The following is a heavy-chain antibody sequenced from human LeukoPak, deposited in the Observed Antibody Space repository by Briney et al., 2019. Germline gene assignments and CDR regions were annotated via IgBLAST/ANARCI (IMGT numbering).Heavy chain of an antibody. CDR3: ARDDVMVISH. D-gene: IGHD3-22*01. V-gene: IGHV3-7*01. Sequence: TGGSLRLSCAASGFTFSRYWMSWVRQAPGKRLEWVANIKQDGSEKYYVDSVEGRFAISRDNAKNSLYLQMNSLRAEDTAVYYCARDDVMVISHWGQGTLVTVSS. J-gene: IGHJ4*02. CDR1: GFTFSRYW. CDR2: IKQDGSEK.